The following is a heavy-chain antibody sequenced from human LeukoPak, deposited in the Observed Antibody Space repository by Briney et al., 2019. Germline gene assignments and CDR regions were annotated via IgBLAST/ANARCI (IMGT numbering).Heavy chain of an antibody. Sequence: ASVKVSCKASGYTFTGYYMHWVRQAPGQGLEWMGWINPNSGNTGYAQKFQGRVTMTRNTSISTAYMELSSLRSEDTAVYYCARPYYDILTGSRYFDYWGQGTLVTVSS. CDR1: GYTFTGYY. V-gene: IGHV1-8*02. CDR2: INPNSGNT. D-gene: IGHD3-9*01. J-gene: IGHJ4*02. CDR3: ARPYYDILTGSRYFDY.